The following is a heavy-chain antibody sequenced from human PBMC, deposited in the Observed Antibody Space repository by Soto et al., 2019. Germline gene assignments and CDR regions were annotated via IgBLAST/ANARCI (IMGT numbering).Heavy chain of an antibody. CDR3: PSRTNPPNWDDAFDI. J-gene: IGHJ3*02. CDR2: IYPGDSAT. Sequence: GESLKISCKGSGYSFTSYWIGWVRQMPGKGLEWMGIIYPGDSATRYSPSFQGQVTISADKSISTAYLHWSSLKASNTARNYLPSRTNPPNWDDAFDIWGQGTLVTVSS. CDR1: GYSFTSYW. D-gene: IGHD7-27*01. V-gene: IGHV5-51*01.